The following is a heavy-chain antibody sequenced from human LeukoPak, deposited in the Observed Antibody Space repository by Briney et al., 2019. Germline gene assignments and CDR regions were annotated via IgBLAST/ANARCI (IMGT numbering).Heavy chain of an antibody. CDR2: ISGTGGTI. CDR1: GFTFSSYA. CDR3: ASGQGLYDISDYFFGHFDY. J-gene: IGHJ4*02. V-gene: IGHV3-23*01. Sequence: PGGSLRLSCGASGFTFSSYAMSWVRQTPGKGLEWVSAISGTGGTIYYADSVKGRFTVSRDNSKNTLYLQMNSLRGEDTAVYYCASGQGLYDISDYFFGHFDYWGQGTPVTVSS. D-gene: IGHD3-22*01.